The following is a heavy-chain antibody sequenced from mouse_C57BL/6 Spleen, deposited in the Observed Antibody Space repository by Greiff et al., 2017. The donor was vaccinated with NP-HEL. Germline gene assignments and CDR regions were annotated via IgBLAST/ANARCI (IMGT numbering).Heavy chain of an antibody. J-gene: IGHJ4*01. V-gene: IGHV3-1*01. Sequence: EVQLVESGPGMVKPSQSLSLTCTVTGYSITSGYDWHWIRHFPGNKLEWMGYISYSGSTNYNPSLKSRISITHDTSKNHFFLKLNSVTTEDTATYYCARVAYYYAMDYWGQGTSVTVSS. CDR3: ARVAYYYAMDY. CDR1: GYSITSGYD. CDR2: ISYSGST.